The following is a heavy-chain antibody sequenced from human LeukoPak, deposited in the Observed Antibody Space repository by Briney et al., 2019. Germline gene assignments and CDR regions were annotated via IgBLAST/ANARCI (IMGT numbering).Heavy chain of an antibody. CDR3: ARVGYCSGGVCSLDLYFDS. CDR2: ISYDGSNK. V-gene: IGHV3-30*03. J-gene: IGHJ4*02. CDR1: GFTFSSYG. D-gene: IGHD2-15*01. Sequence: GGSLRLSCAASGFTFSSYGMHWVRQAPGKGLEWVAVISYDGSNKYYADSVKGRFTISRDNSKNTLYLQMNSLRAEDAAVYYCARVGYCSGGVCSLDLYFDSWGQGTPVTVSS.